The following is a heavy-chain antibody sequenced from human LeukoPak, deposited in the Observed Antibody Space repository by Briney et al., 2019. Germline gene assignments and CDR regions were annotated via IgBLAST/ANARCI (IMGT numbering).Heavy chain of an antibody. CDR3: ARDCPIVGATTCAFDI. CDR1: GDSISSSSYY. J-gene: IGHJ3*02. CDR2: IYYSGST. D-gene: IGHD1-26*01. Sequence: SETLSLTCTVSGDSISSSSYYWGWIRQPPGKGLEWIGSIYYSGSTYYNPSLKSRVTISVDTSKNQFSLKLSSVTAADTAVYYCARDCPIVGATTCAFDIWGQGTMVTVSS. V-gene: IGHV4-39*07.